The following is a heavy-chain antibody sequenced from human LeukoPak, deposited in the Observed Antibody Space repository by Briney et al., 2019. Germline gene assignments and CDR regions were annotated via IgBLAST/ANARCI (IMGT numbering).Heavy chain of an antibody. J-gene: IGHJ6*02. D-gene: IGHD2-2*03. CDR2: IYYSGST. CDR3: ARAQTGYCSSTSCYSDGMDV. Sequence: PSETLSLTCTVSGGSASSGSYYWSWIRQPPGKGLEWIGYIYYSGSTNYNPSLKSRVTISVDTSKNQFSLKLSSVTAADTAVYYCARAQTGYCSSTSCYSDGMDVWGQGTTVTVSS. CDR1: GGSASSGSYY. V-gene: IGHV4-61*01.